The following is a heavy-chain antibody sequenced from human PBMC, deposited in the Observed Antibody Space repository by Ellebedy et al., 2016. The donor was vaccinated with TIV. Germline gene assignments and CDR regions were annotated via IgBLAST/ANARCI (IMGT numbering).Heavy chain of an antibody. J-gene: IGHJ4*02. V-gene: IGHV3-23*01. CDR3: ARDSDMVVDATGRDYPIAEFDF. D-gene: IGHD2-15*01. Sequence: GESLKISCAASGFTFSPYAMAWVRQAPGKGLEWVSGIVGSGAQKYADAVKGRFTISRDNSKNTLYLQMNSLRAEDTAVDYCARDSDMVVDATGRDYPIAEFDFWGQGTLVTVSS. CDR1: GFTFSPYA. CDR2: IVGSGA.